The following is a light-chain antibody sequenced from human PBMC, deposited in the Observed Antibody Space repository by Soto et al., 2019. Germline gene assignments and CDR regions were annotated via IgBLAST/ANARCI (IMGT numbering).Light chain of an antibody. J-gene: IGLJ1*01. CDR3: SSYAGSNIDYV. V-gene: IGLV2-8*01. CDR1: SSDVGGYKY. Sequence: QSVLTQPPSASGSPGQSVTISCTGTSSDVGGYKYVSWYQQHPGKVPKLMIYEVSKRPSGVPDRFSGSKSGNTASLTVSGLQDEDEADYYCSSYAGSNIDYVFGTGNQVTVL. CDR2: EVS.